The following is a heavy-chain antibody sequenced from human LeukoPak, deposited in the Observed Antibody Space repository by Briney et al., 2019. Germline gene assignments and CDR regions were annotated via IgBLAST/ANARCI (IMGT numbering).Heavy chain of an antibody. J-gene: IGHJ6*02. D-gene: IGHD3-22*01. CDR1: GGTFSSYA. V-gene: IGHV1-69*01. CDR3: ARPRWSVYDSSDYYYYGMDV. Sequence: GASVKVSCKASGGTFSSYAISWVRQAPGQGLEWMGGIIPIFGTANYAQKFQGRVTITADESTSTAYMELSSLRSEDTAVYYCARPRWSVYDSSDYYYYGMDVWGQGTTVTVSS. CDR2: IIPIFGTA.